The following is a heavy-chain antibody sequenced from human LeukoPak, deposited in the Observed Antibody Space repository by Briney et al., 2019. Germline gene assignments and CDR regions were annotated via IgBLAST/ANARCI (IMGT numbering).Heavy chain of an antibody. D-gene: IGHD2-21*02. CDR2: LYSGGST. Sequence: GGSLRLSCAASGVTVSSDYMSWVRQAPGKGLEWVSVLYSGGSTYYADSVKGGFTISIDNYRNTLSLQMHSMRAEDTAVYYCARGGGAFCGGDCYRNFDYWGQGTLVTVSS. CDR1: GVTVSSDY. CDR3: ARGGGAFCGGDCYRNFDY. J-gene: IGHJ4*02. V-gene: IGHV3-66*02.